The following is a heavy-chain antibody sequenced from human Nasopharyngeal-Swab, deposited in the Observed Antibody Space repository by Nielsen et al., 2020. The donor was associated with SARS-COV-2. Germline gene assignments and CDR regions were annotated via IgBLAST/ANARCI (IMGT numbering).Heavy chain of an antibody. J-gene: IGHJ3*02. D-gene: IGHD4-17*01. CDR1: GHTFTYRY. CDR2: ITPFNGNT. V-gene: IGHV1-45*02. CDR3: AREGYINDYGEHSRGGVSDI. Sequence: SVKVSCKASGHTFTYRYLHWVRQAPGQALEWMGWITPFNGNTNYAQKFQDRVIITTDRSMTTVYMELSSLRSEDTAVYYCAREGYINDYGEHSRGGVSDIWGQGTMVTVSS.